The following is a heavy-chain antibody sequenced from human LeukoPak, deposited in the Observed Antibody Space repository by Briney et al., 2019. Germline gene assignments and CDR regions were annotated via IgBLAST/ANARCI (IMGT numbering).Heavy chain of an antibody. J-gene: IGHJ4*02. Sequence: GALRLSCAASGLTFSTYGMTWVRQAPGKGLEWVSAISGSGGSTYYADSVKGRFTISRDNSKNTLYLQMNSLRAEDTAVYYCAKVVVVPAATTKTYYFDFWGQGTLVTVSS. CDR3: AKVVVVPAATTKTYYFDF. D-gene: IGHD2-2*01. CDR1: GLTFSTYG. CDR2: ISGSGGST. V-gene: IGHV3-23*01.